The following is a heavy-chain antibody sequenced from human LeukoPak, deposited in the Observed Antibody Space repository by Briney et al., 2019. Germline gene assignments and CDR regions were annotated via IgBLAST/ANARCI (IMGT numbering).Heavy chain of an antibody. CDR3: ARDQQPDAFDI. J-gene: IGHJ3*02. V-gene: IGHV4-59*01. CDR2: IYYSGST. Sequence: SETLSLTCTVSGGSISSYYWSWIRQPPEKGLEWIGYIYYSGSTNYNPSLNSRVTISVDTSTNKFSLKLSSVTAADTAVYYCARDQQPDAFDIWGQGTMVTVSS. CDR1: GGSISSYY. D-gene: IGHD6-13*01.